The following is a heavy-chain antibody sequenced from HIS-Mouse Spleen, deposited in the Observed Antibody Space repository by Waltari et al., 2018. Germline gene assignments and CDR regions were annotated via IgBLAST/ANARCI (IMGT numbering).Heavy chain of an antibody. CDR2: IYYSGST. V-gene: IGHV4-39*07. Sequence: QLQLQESGPGLVKPSETVSLTCTVPGGSISSSSDYWCGLRQPPGKGLEWIGSIYYSGSTYYNPSLKSRVTISVDTSKNQFSLKLSSVTAADTAVYYCAREIPYSSSWYDWYFDLWGRGTLVTVSS. J-gene: IGHJ2*01. CDR3: AREIPYSSSWYDWYFDL. CDR1: GGSISSSSDY. D-gene: IGHD6-13*01.